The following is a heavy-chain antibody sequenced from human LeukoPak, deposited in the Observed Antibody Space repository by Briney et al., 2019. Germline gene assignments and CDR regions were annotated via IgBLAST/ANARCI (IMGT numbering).Heavy chain of an antibody. V-gene: IGHV1-18*01. CDR3: ARKIPSYCSSTSCYTYFDY. CDR2: ISAYNGNT. D-gene: IGHD2-2*02. Sequence: ASVKVSCKASGDSSRTNAIVWLRQAPGQRPEWMGWISAYNGNTNYAQKLQGRVTMTTDTSTSTAYMELRSLRSDDTAVYYCARKIPSYCSSTSCYTYFDYRGQGTLVTVSS. CDR1: GDSSRTNA. J-gene: IGHJ4*02.